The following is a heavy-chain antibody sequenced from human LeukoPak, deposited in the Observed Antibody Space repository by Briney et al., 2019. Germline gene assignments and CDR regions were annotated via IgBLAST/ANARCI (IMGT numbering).Heavy chain of an antibody. D-gene: IGHD3-9*01. CDR3: ARGSLQYFDWLLDGNWFDP. Sequence: ASVKVSCKASGYTFTGYAVNWVRQAPGQGLEWMGWFDTNTGTSTYAQGFTGRFVFSLDTSISTAYLQISSLRADDTGVYYCARGSLQYFDWLLDGNWFDPWGQGTRVTVSS. CDR1: GYTFTGYA. J-gene: IGHJ5*02. CDR2: FDTNTGTS. V-gene: IGHV7-4-1*02.